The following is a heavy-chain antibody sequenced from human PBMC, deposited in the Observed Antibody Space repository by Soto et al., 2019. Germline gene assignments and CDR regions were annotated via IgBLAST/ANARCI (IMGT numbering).Heavy chain of an antibody. CDR2: IKQDGSEK. J-gene: IGHJ6*02. V-gene: IGHV3-7*01. D-gene: IGHD5-12*01. CDR3: ARDRGVATEYYYYYYGMDV. CDR1: GFTFSSYW. Sequence: EVQLVESGGGLVQPGGSLRLSCAASGFTFSSYWMSWVRQAPGKGLEWVANIKQDGSEKYYVDSVKGRFTISRDNAKNSLYLQMNSLRAEDTAVYYCARDRGVATEYYYYYYGMDVWGQGTTVTVSS.